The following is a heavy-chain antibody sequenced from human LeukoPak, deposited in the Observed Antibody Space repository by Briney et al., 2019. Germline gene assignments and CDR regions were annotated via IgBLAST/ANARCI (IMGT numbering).Heavy chain of an antibody. D-gene: IGHD2-2*01. Sequence: GASVKVSCKASGYTFTSYDINWVRQATGQGLEWMGWMNPNSGNTGYAQKFQGRVTITADESTSTAYMELSSLRSEDAAVYYCARDGCSSTSCFDAFDIWGQGTMVTVSS. CDR2: MNPNSGNT. V-gene: IGHV1-8*01. CDR1: GYTFTSYD. J-gene: IGHJ3*02. CDR3: ARDGCSSTSCFDAFDI.